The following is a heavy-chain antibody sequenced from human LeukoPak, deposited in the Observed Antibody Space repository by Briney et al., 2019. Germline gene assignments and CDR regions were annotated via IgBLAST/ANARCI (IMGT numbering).Heavy chain of an antibody. V-gene: IGHV4-38-2*02. CDR2: IYHSGTT. CDR3: ARRDSYGDYEDY. D-gene: IGHD4-17*01. CDR1: GFSISNDYY. Sequence: SETLSLTCTVSGFSISNDYYWTWLRQPPGRGLEWIGGIYHSGTTYYNPSLRGRVSISLDTSKTQFSLKLSSVTAADTAVYYCARRDSYGDYEDYWGQGTLVTVSS. J-gene: IGHJ4*02.